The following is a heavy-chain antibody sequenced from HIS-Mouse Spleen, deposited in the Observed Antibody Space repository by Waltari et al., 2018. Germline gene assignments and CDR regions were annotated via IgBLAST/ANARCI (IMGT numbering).Heavy chain of an antibody. CDR2: IYSGGST. J-gene: IGHJ4*02. CDR3: ARHYYYGSGSYYFDY. D-gene: IGHD3-10*01. CDR1: GFTVRSNY. Sequence: EVQLVETGGGLIQPGGSLRLSCAASGFTVRSNYMSWFRQAPGKGLEWVSVIYSGGSTYYADSVKGRFTISRDNSKNTLYLQMNSLRAEDTAVYYCARHYYYGSGSYYFDYWGQGTLVTVSS. V-gene: IGHV3-53*02.